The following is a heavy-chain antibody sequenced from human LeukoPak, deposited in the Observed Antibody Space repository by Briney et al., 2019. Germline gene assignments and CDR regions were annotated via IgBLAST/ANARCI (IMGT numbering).Heavy chain of an antibody. CDR1: GFTFSSYA. CDR3: ARDQVGYRILLWFGELNFDY. D-gene: IGHD3-10*01. V-gene: IGHV3-30-3*01. CDR2: ISYDGSNK. Sequence: PGRSLRLSCAASGFTFSSYAMHWVRQAPGKGLEWVAVISYDGSNKYYADSVKGRFTISRDNSKNTLYLQMNSLRAEDTAVYYCARDQVGYRILLWFGELNFDYWGQGTLVTVSS. J-gene: IGHJ4*02.